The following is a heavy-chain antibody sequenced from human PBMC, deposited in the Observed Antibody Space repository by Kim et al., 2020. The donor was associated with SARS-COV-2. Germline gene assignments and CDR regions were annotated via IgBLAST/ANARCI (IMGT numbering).Heavy chain of an antibody. J-gene: IGHJ6*02. CDR2: TYSGGSST. CDR1: GFTFSSYA. Sequence: GGSLRLSCAASGFTFSSYAMSWVRQAPGKGLEWVSVTYSGGSSTYYADSVKGRFTISRDNSKNTLYLQMNSLRAEDTAVYYCAKDGHLVGAIDWGYYYYYGMDVWGQGTTVTVSS. V-gene: IGHV3-23*03. D-gene: IGHD1-26*01. CDR3: AKDGHLVGAIDWGYYYYYGMDV.